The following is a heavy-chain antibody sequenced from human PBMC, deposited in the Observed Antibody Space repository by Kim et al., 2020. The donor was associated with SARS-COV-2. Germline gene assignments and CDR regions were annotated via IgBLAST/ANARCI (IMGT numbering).Heavy chain of an antibody. V-gene: IGHV1-18*01. CDR1: GYTLISYG. J-gene: IGHJ4*02. Sequence: SVKVSCKASGYTLISYGISWVRQAPGQGLEWMGRINGHKDDAIYAQTFEGRLTRTKDSSTSTVNLDLRSLRSDDTATYHCSRLGATFDLWGQGTLVTVS. CDR3: SRLGATFDL. D-gene: IGHD3-16*01. CDR2: INGHKDDA.